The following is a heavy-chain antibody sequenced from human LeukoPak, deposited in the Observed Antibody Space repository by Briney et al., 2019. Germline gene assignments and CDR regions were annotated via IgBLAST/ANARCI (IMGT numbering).Heavy chain of an antibody. CDR2: IYHSGST. D-gene: IGHD3-10*01. J-gene: IGHJ3*02. CDR1: GYSISSGYY. V-gene: IGHV4-38-2*02. Sequence: SETLSLTCTVSGYSISSGYYWGWIRQPPGRGLEWIASIYHSGSTYYNPSLRSRVTISLDTSKNQFSLKLTSVTAADMAVYYCARSGIGDDPFDIWGQGTMVTVSS. CDR3: ARSGIGDDPFDI.